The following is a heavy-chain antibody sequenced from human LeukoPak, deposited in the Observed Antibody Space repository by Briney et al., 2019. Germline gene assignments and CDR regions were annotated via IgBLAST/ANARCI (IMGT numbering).Heavy chain of an antibody. CDR2: ITSSGTYI. CDR3: ARDPYSGSYGDYYYYYMDV. CDR1: GFTFSNYW. D-gene: IGHD1-26*01. Sequence: GGSLRLSCAASGFTFSNYWMHWVRQAPGKGLEWVSSITSSGTYIYYADSVKGRFTISRDNAKNSLYLQMNSLRPEDTAVYYCARDPYSGSYGDYYYYYMDVWGKGTMVTISS. J-gene: IGHJ6*03. V-gene: IGHV3-21*01.